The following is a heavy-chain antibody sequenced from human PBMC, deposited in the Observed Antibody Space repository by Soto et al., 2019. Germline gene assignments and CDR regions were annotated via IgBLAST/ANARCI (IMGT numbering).Heavy chain of an antibody. D-gene: IGHD3-10*01. CDR1: GFSLSTSGMC. CDR3: ALFSGSGTDYYYYYMDV. Sequence: GXGPTLVNPTQTLTLTCTFSGFSLSTSGMCVSWIRQPPGKALEWLARIDWDDDKYYSTSLKTRLTISKDTSKNQVVLTMTNMDPVDTATYYCALFSGSGTDYYYYYMDVWGKGTTVTVS. J-gene: IGHJ6*03. CDR2: IDWDDDK. V-gene: IGHV2-70*11.